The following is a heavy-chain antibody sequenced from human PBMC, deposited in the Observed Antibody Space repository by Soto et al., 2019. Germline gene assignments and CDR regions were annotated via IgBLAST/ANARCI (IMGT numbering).Heavy chain of an antibody. J-gene: IGHJ4*02. CDR3: AERRGEGYFDY. CDR1: GFAFSSYV. CDR2: ISGSGGDT. D-gene: IGHD3-16*01. V-gene: IGHV3-23*01. Sequence: EVQLLESGGGLVQPGGSLRLSCAASGFAFSSYVLSWVRQAPGKGLEWVSAISGSGGDTYYADSVKGRFTISRDSSKNTLYLQIHSLRAEDTAVLYCAERRGEGYFDYWGQGTLVTVSS.